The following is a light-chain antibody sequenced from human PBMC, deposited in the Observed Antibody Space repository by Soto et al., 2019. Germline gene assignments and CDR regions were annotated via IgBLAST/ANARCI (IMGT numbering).Light chain of an antibody. CDR1: QDIRNF. Sequence: DIQMTQSQTFLSASVGDRVTITCRASQDIRNFVAWYQQKPGKAPKLLIYAASTLQSGVPSRFSGSGSGTDFTLTINSLQPEDVATYSCQKYSSVPVFGPGTKVEIK. V-gene: IGKV1-27*01. J-gene: IGKJ3*01. CDR2: AAS. CDR3: QKYSSVPV.